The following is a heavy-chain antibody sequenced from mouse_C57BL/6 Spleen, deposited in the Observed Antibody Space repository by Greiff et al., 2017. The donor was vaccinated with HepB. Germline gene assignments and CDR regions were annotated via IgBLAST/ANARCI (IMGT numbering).Heavy chain of an antibody. CDR3: ARPAYYYGSSLFAY. D-gene: IGHD1-1*01. CDR1: GFTFSDYG. J-gene: IGHJ3*01. CDR2: ISSGSSTI. Sequence: EVQRVESGGGLVKPGGSLKLSCAASGFTFSDYGMHWVRQAPEKGLEWVAYISSGSSTIYYADTVKGRFTISRDNAKNTLFLQMTSLRSEDTAMYYCARPAYYYGSSLFAYWGQGTLVTVSA. V-gene: IGHV5-17*01.